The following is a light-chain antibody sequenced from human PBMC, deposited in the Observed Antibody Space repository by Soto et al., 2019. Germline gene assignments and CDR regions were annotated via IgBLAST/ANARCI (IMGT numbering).Light chain of an antibody. CDR1: QSVRTNN. J-gene: IGKJ2*01. CDR2: AAS. Sequence: PGERATLSCRASQSVRTNNLAWYQQKPGQAPRLLMYAASSRATGIPDRFSGSGSGTDFTLTISGLESEDFAVYFCQQYGTSPRTFGQGTQLEIK. CDR3: QQYGTSPRT. V-gene: IGKV3-20*01.